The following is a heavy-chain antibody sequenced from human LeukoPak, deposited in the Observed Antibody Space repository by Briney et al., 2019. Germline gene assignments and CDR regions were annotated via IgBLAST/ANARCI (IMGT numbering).Heavy chain of an antibody. J-gene: IGHJ3*02. Sequence: SGGSLRLSCAASGFTFSSYGMHWVRQAPGKGLEWVAVIWYDGSNKYYADSVKGRFTISRDNSKNTLYLQMNSLRAEDTAVYYCARDEGDHDAFDIWGQGTMVTVSS. CDR3: ARDEGDHDAFDI. CDR1: GFTFSSYG. D-gene: IGHD2-21*02. V-gene: IGHV3-33*01. CDR2: IWYDGSNK.